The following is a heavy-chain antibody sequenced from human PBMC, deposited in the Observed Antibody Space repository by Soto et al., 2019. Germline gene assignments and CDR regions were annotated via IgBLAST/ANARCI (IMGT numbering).Heavy chain of an antibody. D-gene: IGHD7-27*01. Sequence: PSETLTLTCTVSGGSISSYYWSWIRQPPGKGQEWIGYIYYSGSTNYNPSLKSPATISIDTSKSQFSLNLTSVSAADTAVYYCARLASWGYYYDGIDVWGQGTTVTVS. CDR1: GGSISSYY. CDR3: ARLASWGYYYDGIDV. V-gene: IGHV4-59*13. J-gene: IGHJ6*01. CDR2: IYYSGST.